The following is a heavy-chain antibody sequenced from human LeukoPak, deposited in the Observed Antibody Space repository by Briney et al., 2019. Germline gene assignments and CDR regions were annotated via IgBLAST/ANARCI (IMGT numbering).Heavy chain of an antibody. CDR3: ARAPNWKGGNYYYYGMDV. J-gene: IGHJ6*02. Sequence: SETLSLTCTVSSGSISGSSYFWGWIRQPPGKGLEWIGEINHSGSTNYNPSLKSRVTISVDTSKNQFSLKLSSVTAADTAVYYCARAPNWKGGNYYYYGMDVWGQGTTVTVSS. CDR2: INHSGST. D-gene: IGHD1-1*01. CDR1: SGSISGSSYF. V-gene: IGHV4-39*07.